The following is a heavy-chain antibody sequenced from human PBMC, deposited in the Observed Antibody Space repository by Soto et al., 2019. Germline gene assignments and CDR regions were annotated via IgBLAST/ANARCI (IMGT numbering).Heavy chain of an antibody. D-gene: IGHD3-3*01. V-gene: IGHV3-74*01. CDR1: GFTFSSHW. Sequence: GGSLRLSCAVSGFTFSSHWMHWVRQAAGKGLVWVSRINSDGSSTNYADSVKGRCTISRDNAKNTLYLQMNSLRADDTAVYYCARDSSPYYDFWSGFYTYFDYWGQGALVTVSS. J-gene: IGHJ4*02. CDR2: INSDGSST. CDR3: ARDSSPYYDFWSGFYTYFDY.